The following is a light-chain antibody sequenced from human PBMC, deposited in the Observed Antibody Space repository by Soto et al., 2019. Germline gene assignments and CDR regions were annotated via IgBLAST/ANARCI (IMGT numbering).Light chain of an antibody. CDR3: HQYASSPLT. CDR2: GAS. CDR1: QSVSSNY. Sequence: EIVLTQSPGTLSLSPGERAALSCRASQSVSSNYLAWYQQKPGQAPRLLIYGASSRATGIPDRFSGSGSGTDFTLTISRLEPEDFAVYYCHQYASSPLTFGGATKVEIK. V-gene: IGKV3-20*01. J-gene: IGKJ4*01.